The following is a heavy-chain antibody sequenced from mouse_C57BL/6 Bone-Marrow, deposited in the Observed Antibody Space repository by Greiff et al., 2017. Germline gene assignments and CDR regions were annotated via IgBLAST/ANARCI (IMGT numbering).Heavy chain of an antibody. CDR1: GFTFSNYG. CDR3: ARLGGYYAMDY. J-gene: IGHJ4*01. CDR2: ISNVGYST. V-gene: IGHV5-15*01. Sequence: EVMLVESGGGLVQPGGSLKLSCAASGFTFSNYGMAWVRQAPRKGPEWVAIISNVGYSTYYADTVTGRFTISRDNAKNTLYLEMSSLRYEDAAMYYCARLGGYYAMDYWGQGTSVTVSS. D-gene: IGHD1-1*02.